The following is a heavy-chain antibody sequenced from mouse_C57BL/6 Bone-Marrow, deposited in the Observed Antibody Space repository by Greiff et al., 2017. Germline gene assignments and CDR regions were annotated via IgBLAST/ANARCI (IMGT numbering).Heavy chain of an antibody. CDR1: GFNIKNTY. J-gene: IGHJ3*01. Sequence: VQLQQSVAELVRPGASVKLSCTASGFNIKNTYMPWVKQRPEHGLEWIGRIDPANGNTKYAPKFQGKATITADTSSNTAYLQLSSLTSEDTAIYYCAGGLRRVFAYWGQGTLVTVSA. CDR3: AGGLRRVFAY. CDR2: IDPANGNT. V-gene: IGHV14-3*01. D-gene: IGHD2-4*01.